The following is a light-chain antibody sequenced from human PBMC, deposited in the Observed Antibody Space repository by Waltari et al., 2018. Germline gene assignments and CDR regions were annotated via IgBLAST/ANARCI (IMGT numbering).Light chain of an antibody. V-gene: IGLV3-21*04. Sequence: SYVLTQPPSVSVPPGKTAKITCGGNDLVSKSVHWYQKKAGQAPVLVIYYDNDRPSGIPERFSGSNSGSTATLTISRVEAGDEADYYCEVWDSSGDHFWVFGGGTKLTVL. CDR2: YDN. CDR3: EVWDSSGDHFWV. J-gene: IGLJ3*02. CDR1: DLVSKS.